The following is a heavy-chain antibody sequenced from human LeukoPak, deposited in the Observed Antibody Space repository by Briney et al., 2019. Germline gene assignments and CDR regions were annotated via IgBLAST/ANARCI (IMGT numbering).Heavy chain of an antibody. D-gene: IGHD3-10*01. J-gene: IGHJ4*02. Sequence: GASVKVSCKASGYTFTNYGISWVRQAPGQGLEWMGWISAYNGNTNYAQKLQGRVTMTTDTSTSTAYMELRSLRSDDTAVYYCAATLMVRGVITTDYWGQGTLVTVSS. CDR1: GYTFTNYG. CDR3: AATLMVRGVITTDY. CDR2: ISAYNGNT. V-gene: IGHV1-18*01.